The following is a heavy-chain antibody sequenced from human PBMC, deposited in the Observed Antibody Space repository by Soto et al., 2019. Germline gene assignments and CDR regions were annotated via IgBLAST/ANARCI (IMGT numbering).Heavy chain of an antibody. J-gene: IGHJ4*02. Sequence: ASVKVSCKTSGYTFTGYAMHWVRQAPGQRLEWMGWINAGNGNTKYSQKFQGRVTITRDTSASTAYMELSSLRSEDTAVYYCARAVAVPADFDYWGQGTLVTVSS. D-gene: IGHD6-19*01. CDR2: INAGNGNT. V-gene: IGHV1-3*01. CDR3: ARAVAVPADFDY. CDR1: GYTFTGYA.